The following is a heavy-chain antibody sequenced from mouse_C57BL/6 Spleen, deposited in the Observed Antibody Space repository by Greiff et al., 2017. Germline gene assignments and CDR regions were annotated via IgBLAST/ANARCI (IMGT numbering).Heavy chain of an antibody. Sequence: EVQLVESGGGLVKPGGSLKLSCAASGFTFSSYTMSWVRQTPGKRLEWVATISGGGGNTYYPDSVKGRFTISRDNAKNTLYLQMSSLRAEDTALYYCARRGYAYAMDYWGQGTSGTVSS. CDR1: GFTFSSYT. D-gene: IGHD2-2*01. CDR2: ISGGGGNT. V-gene: IGHV5-9*01. CDR3: ARRGYAYAMDY. J-gene: IGHJ4*01.